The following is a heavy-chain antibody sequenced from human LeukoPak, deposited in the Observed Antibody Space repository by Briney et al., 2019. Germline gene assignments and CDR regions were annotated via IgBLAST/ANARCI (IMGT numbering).Heavy chain of an antibody. D-gene: IGHD2-2*01. V-gene: IGHV1-2*02. CDR2: INPNSGGT. J-gene: IGHJ4*02. Sequence: ASVKVSCKASGYTFTGYYMHWVRQAPGQGLEWMGWINPNSGGTNYAQKFQGRVTMTRDTSISTAYMELRRLRSDDTAVYYCAREVGSSPYYFDYWGQGTLVTVSS. CDR1: GYTFTGYY. CDR3: AREVGSSPYYFDY.